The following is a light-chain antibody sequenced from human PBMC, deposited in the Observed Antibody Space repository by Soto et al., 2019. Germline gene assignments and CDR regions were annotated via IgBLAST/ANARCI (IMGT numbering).Light chain of an antibody. CDR3: QQYNNWPLYT. CDR1: QSVGGN. CDR2: DAS. J-gene: IGKJ2*01. V-gene: IGKV3-15*01. Sequence: EIVMTQSPATLSVSPGERATLSCRASQSVGGNLAWYQQRPGRAPRLLIYDASTRATDIPARFSGSASGTEFTLTISSLQSEDFALYYCQQYNNWPLYTFGQGTKLEIK.